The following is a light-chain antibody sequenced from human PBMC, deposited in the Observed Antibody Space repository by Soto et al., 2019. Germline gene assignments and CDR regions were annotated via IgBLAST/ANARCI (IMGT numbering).Light chain of an antibody. V-gene: IGKV1-5*03. CDR1: QDIVRW. Sequence: ETQMTQSPSTLSASVGDRVIITCRASQDIVRWLAWYQQKPGKAPKLLIYKASTLESGVPLRFSGSGSGTEFTLTISSLQPDDFVTYYCQEHNSYSRTFGQGTRVEAK. CDR3: QEHNSYSRT. CDR2: KAS. J-gene: IGKJ1*01.